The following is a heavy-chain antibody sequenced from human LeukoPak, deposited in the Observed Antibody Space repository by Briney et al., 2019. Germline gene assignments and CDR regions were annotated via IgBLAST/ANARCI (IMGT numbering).Heavy chain of an antibody. J-gene: IGHJ4*02. V-gene: IGHV4-59*01. CDR1: GGSISSYY. CDR3: ASADIVGATYNFDY. Sequence: PSETLSLTCTVSGGSISSYYWSWIRQPPGKGLKWIGYIYYSGSTNYNPSLKSRVTISVDTSKNQFSLKLSSVTAADTAVYYCASADIVGATYNFDYWGQGTLVTVSS. D-gene: IGHD1-26*01. CDR2: IYYSGST.